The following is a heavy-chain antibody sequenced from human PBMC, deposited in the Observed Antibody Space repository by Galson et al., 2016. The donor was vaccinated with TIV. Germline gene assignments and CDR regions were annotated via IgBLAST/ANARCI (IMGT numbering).Heavy chain of an antibody. CDR2: IYSAGNT. CDR1: GFTVSGTS. CDR3: ARVSGVVRGYGLDV. Sequence: GSLRLSCAGSGFTVSGTSMSWVRQAPGKGLEWVSLIYSAGNTFYADSVKGRFTLSRDNSKNTVYLQISSLRVEDTAVYYCARVSGVVRGYGLDVWGQGTMVTVAS. D-gene: IGHD3-10*01. J-gene: IGHJ6*02. V-gene: IGHV3-53*01.